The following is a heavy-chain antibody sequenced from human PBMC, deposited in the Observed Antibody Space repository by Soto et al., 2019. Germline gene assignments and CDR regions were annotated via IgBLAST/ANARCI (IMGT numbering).Heavy chain of an antibody. V-gene: IGHV1-69*02. CDR2: IIPILGIA. Sequence: SVKVSCKASGGTFSNYTINWVRQAPGQGLEWMGRIIPILGIANYAQKFQGRVTITADKSTSTAYMELSSLRSEDTAVYYCARVKSRAGDAFDIWGQGTMVTVSS. J-gene: IGHJ3*02. CDR3: ARVKSRAGDAFDI. CDR1: GGTFSNYT.